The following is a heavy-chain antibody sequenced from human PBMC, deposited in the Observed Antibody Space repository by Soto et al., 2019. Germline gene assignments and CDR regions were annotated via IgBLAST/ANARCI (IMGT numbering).Heavy chain of an antibody. J-gene: IGHJ6*02. D-gene: IGHD1-7*01. V-gene: IGHV1-3*01. CDR3: ARSSYWGNWNYDYYYYGMDV. CDR1: GYTFTSYA. Sequence: ASVKVSCKASGYTFTSYAMHWVRQAPGQRLEWMGWINAGNGNTKYSQKFQGRVTITRDTSASTAYMELSSPRSEDTAVYYCARSSYWGNWNYDYYYYGMDVWGQGTTVTVSS. CDR2: INAGNGNT.